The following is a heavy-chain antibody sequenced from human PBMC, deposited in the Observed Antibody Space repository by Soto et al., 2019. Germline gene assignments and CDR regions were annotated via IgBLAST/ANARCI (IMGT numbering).Heavy chain of an antibody. CDR2: ISAHNGNT. D-gene: IGHD1-1*01. J-gene: IGHJ4*02. Sequence: QVHLVQSGAEVKKPGASVKVSCKGSGYTFTTYGITCVRQAPGQGLEWMGWISAHNGNTNYAQNLQGRVTVTRDTSTSAAYMELRSLRSDDTAVYYCARGRYGDYWGQGALVTVSS. V-gene: IGHV1-18*01. CDR3: ARGRYGDY. CDR1: GYTFTTYG.